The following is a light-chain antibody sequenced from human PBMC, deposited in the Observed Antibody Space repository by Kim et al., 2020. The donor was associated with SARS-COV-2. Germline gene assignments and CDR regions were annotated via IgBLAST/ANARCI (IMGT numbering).Light chain of an antibody. CDR3: QQYYSSST. J-gene: IGKJ3*01. CDR2: AAS. CDR1: QGISSY. V-gene: IGKV1-8*01. Sequence: SASTGDRVTITCRASQGISSYLAWYQQKPGKAPKLLIYAASTLQSGVPSRFSGSGSGTDFTLTISCLQSEDFATYYCQQYYSSSTFGPGTKVDIK.